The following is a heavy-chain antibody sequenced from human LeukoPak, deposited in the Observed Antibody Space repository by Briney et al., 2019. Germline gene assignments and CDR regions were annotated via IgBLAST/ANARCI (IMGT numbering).Heavy chain of an antibody. CDR3: ARPRQQLVPFAFDI. V-gene: IGHV3-30*02. CDR1: GFTFSSYG. CDR2: IRYDGSNK. Sequence: GGSLRLSCAASGFTFSSYGMHWVRQAPGKGLEWVAFIRYDGSNKYYADSVKGRFTISRDNSKNTLYLQMNSLRAEDTAVYYCARPRQQLVPFAFDIWGQGTMVTVSS. D-gene: IGHD6-13*01. J-gene: IGHJ3*02.